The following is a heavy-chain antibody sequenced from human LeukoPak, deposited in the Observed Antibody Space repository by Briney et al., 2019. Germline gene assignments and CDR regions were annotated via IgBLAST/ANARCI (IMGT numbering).Heavy chain of an antibody. V-gene: IGHV3-15*07. D-gene: IGHD2-21*01. CDR1: GFTFSNAY. J-gene: IGHJ4*02. Sequence: GVSLRLSCAASGFTFSNAYMNWVRQAPGKGLEWVGRIKPKTDGETTEYAAPVKGRFSISRDDSKNMLYLQMNSLKTEDTAVYYCITPLPYSAQGGQGTLVTVSS. CDR2: IKPKTDGETT. CDR3: ITPLPYSAQ.